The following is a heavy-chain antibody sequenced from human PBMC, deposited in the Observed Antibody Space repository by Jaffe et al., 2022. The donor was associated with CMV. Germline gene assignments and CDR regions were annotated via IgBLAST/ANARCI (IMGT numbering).Heavy chain of an antibody. Sequence: QVHLQESGPGLVKPSETLSLTCTVSGGSVRNGDLYWSWIRQHPERGLEWLGYIYYNGNTYYNPSLESRVTMLVDTSRNQFSLKLSSVTAADTAVYYCARVTSVVVIHTWGQGIQVTVSS. D-gene: IGHD2-21*01. CDR3: ARVTSVVVIHT. CDR1: GGSVRNGDLY. CDR2: IYYNGNT. V-gene: IGHV4-31*03. J-gene: IGHJ4*02.